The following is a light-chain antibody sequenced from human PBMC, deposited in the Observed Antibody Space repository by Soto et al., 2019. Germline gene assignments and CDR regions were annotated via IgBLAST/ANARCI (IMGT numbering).Light chain of an antibody. CDR3: SSYAGRNNWV. CDR2: EVS. Sequence: QSVLTQPPSASGSPGQSVTISCTGTSSDVGSYNYVSWYQQHPGKAPKFMIYEVSKRPSGVPDRFSGSKSGNTASLTVSGLQAEDEADYYCSSYAGRNNWVFGGGTQLTVL. J-gene: IGLJ3*02. V-gene: IGLV2-8*01. CDR1: SSDVGSYNY.